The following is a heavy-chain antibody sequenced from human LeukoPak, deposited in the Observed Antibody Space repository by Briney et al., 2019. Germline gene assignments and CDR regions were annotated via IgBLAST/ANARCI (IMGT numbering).Heavy chain of an antibody. D-gene: IGHD5-18*01. V-gene: IGHV3-30*14. Sequence: GGSLRLSCAASGFTFSSFAMHWVRQAPGKGLEWVAVISSDGKTKYHTDSLEGRFTVSRDNSRNTLFLEMNSLRTDDTALYYCARDLLNTAGRPPTGLDSWGQGTLVTVSS. CDR2: ISSDGKTK. J-gene: IGHJ4*02. CDR3: ARDLLNTAGRPPTGLDS. CDR1: GFTFSSFA.